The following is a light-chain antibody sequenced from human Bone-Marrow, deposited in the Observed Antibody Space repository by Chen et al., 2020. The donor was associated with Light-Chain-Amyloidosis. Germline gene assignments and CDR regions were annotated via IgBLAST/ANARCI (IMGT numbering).Light chain of an antibody. Sequence: SYELTQPPSVSVSPGQTARITCSGDDLPTEYAYWYQQKPGQAPVLVIRRDTERPSGISERFSGSSSGTTATLTISGVQAEDEADYHCQSADSSGTYEVIFGGGTKLTVL. CDR3: QSADSSGTYEVI. V-gene: IGLV3-25*03. CDR1: DLPTEY. CDR2: RDT. J-gene: IGLJ2*01.